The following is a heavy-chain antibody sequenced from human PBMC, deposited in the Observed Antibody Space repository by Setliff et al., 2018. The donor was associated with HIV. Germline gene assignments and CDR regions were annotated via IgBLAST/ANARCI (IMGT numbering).Heavy chain of an antibody. D-gene: IGHD3-22*01. J-gene: IGHJ4*02. CDR1: GGSISSYY. Sequence: ETLSLTCSVSGGSISSYYWTWVRQAPGKGLEWVSFIYSDGRTYHADSVKGLFSISRDNSKNTLYLQMNDLRVADTAIYYCARLAHPRAHQDSTGVFDYWGQGALVTVSS. CDR2: IYSDGRT. CDR3: ARLAHPRAHQDSTGVFDY. V-gene: IGHV3-53*01.